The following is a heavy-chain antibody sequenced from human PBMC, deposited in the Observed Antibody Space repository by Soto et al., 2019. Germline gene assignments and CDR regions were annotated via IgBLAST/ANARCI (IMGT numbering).Heavy chain of an antibody. CDR3: ARGIKYGDYSRWFDP. J-gene: IGHJ5*02. Sequence: ASVKVSCKASGYTFTNHAIHWVRQAPGQGLEWMGWINAGKGDTKYPQRFQGRVTMTRDTSMSTAYMELSSLRSEDTAVYYCARGIKYGDYSRWFDPWGPGTLVTVSS. CDR2: INAGKGDT. V-gene: IGHV1-3*01. CDR1: GYTFTNHA. D-gene: IGHD4-17*01.